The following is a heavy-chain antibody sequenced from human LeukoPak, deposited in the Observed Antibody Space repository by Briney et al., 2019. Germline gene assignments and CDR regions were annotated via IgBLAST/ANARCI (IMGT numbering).Heavy chain of an antibody. CDR1: GFDLSTYE. CDR2: ITISGHTK. Sequence: HPGGSLRLSCAASGFDLSTYEMNWVRQAPGKGLEWIADITISGHTKNYADSVKGRFTISRDNARTSLYLQMNSLRVGDTGVYYCARGDPHADLWGQGTLVTVSS. J-gene: IGHJ5*02. CDR3: ARGDPHADL. V-gene: IGHV3-48*03.